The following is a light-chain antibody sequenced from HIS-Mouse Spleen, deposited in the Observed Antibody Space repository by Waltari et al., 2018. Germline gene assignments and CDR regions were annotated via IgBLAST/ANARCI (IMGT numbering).Light chain of an antibody. Sequence: DIVMTQTPLSLSVTPGQPASISCKSSQSLLHSGGKTYLDRYLQKPGQSPQTLIYEVSSRLSAVPDRFSGRGSGTDVTLKISRVEAEDVGVYYCMQGIHLWTFGQGTKVEIK. CDR2: EVS. J-gene: IGKJ1*01. CDR1: QSLLHSGGKTY. V-gene: IGKV2-29*03. CDR3: MQGIHLWT.